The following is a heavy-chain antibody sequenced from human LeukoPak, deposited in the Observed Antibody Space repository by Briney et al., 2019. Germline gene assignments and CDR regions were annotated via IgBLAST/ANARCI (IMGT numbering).Heavy chain of an antibody. Sequence: GGSLRLSCAASGFTVSTYAMAWVRQAPGKGLEWVSTIYDDNTYYADSVKGRFAISTDNSKNTLYLQMNSLRVEDTAVYFCAARKVRGVWFYLDYWGQGTLVTVSS. V-gene: IGHV3-23*01. J-gene: IGHJ4*02. CDR3: AARKVRGVWFYLDY. CDR1: GFTVSTYA. CDR2: IYDDNT. D-gene: IGHD3-10*01.